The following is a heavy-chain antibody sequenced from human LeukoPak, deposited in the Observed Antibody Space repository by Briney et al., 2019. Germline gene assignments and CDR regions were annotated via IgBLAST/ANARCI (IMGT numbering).Heavy chain of an antibody. CDR3: AKGVHSSSWYPDY. Sequence: PWGALRLSCAASALTFSSYAMSWVRQAPGKGLEWVSAISGSGGSTYYADSVKGRFTISRDNSKNTLYLQMNSLRAEDTAVYYCAKGVHSSSWYPDYWGQGTLVTVSS. J-gene: IGHJ4*02. V-gene: IGHV3-23*01. D-gene: IGHD6-13*01. CDR1: ALTFSSYA. CDR2: ISGSGGST.